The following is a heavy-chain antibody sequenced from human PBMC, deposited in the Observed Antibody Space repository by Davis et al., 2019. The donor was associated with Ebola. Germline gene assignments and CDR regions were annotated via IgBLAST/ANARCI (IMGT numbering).Heavy chain of an antibody. V-gene: IGHV3-73*01. CDR2: IRSKANSYAT. CDR3: TSSASTEDFDY. CDR1: GFTFSGSA. Sequence: GGSLRLSCAASGFTFSGSAMHWVHQASGKGLEWVGRIRSKANSYATAYAASVKGRFTISRDDSKNTAYLQMNSLRVDDTAVYYCTSSASTEDFDYWGQGTLVTVSS. D-gene: IGHD4-17*01. J-gene: IGHJ4*02.